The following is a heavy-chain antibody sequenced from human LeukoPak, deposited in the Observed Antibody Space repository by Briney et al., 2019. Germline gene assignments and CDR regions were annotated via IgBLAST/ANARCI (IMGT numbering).Heavy chain of an antibody. CDR3: ARSSFAVAGPFDY. Sequence: GASVKVSCKASGGTFSSYAISWVRQAPGQGLEWMGGIIPIFGTANYAQKFQSRVTITADESTSTAYMELSSLRSEDTAVYYCARSSFAVAGPFDYWGQGTLVTVSS. V-gene: IGHV1-69*13. J-gene: IGHJ4*02. CDR2: IIPIFGTA. CDR1: GGTFSSYA. D-gene: IGHD6-19*01.